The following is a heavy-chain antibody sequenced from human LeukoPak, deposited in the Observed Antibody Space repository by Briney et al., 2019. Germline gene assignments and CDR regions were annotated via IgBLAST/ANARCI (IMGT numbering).Heavy chain of an antibody. CDR2: MNPNSGNT. V-gene: IGHV1-8*01. CDR1: GYTFTSYD. CDR3: ASSPQSSFDY. J-gene: IGHJ4*02. Sequence: ASVKVSCKASGYTFTSYDINWVRQAPGQGLEWMGWMNPNSGNTVYAQTFQGRVTMTRNTSISTAYMELSSLRSEDTAVYYCASSPQSSFDYWGQGTLVTVSS.